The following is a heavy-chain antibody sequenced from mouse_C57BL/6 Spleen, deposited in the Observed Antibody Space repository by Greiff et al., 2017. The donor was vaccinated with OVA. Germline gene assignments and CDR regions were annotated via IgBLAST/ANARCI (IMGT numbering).Heavy chain of an antibody. CDR3: TRDRLYYYGSSYGAMDY. CDR1: GFTFSSYA. J-gene: IGHJ4*01. D-gene: IGHD1-1*01. CDR2: VSSGGDYT. Sequence: EVQVVESGEGLVKPGGSLKLSCAASGFTFSSYAMSWVRQTPEKRLEWVAYVSSGGDYTYYDDTVKGRFTISGDNARNTLYLQMSSLTCEDTAMYYGTRDRLYYYGSSYGAMDYWGKGTSVTVAT. V-gene: IGHV5-9-1*02.